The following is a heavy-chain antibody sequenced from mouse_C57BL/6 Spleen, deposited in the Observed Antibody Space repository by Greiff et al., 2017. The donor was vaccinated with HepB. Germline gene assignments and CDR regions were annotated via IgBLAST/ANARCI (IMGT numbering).Heavy chain of an antibody. J-gene: IGHJ1*03. CDR3: ARSPLYYYGSRGFDV. V-gene: IGHV1-82*01. D-gene: IGHD1-1*01. CDR1: GYAFSSSW. Sequence: QVQLQQSGPELVKPGASVKISCKASGYAFSSSWMNWVKQRPGKGLEWIGRIYPGDGDTNYNGKFKGKATLTADKSSSTAYMQLSSLTSEDSAVYFCARSPLYYYGSRGFDVWGTGTTVTVSS. CDR2: IYPGDGDT.